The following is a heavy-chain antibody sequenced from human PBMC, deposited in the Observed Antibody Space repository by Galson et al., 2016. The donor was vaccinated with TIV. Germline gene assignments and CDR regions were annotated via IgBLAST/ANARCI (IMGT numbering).Heavy chain of an antibody. CDR1: GFTFSNYW. CDR3: ARGNPGNPNF. V-gene: IGHV3-74*01. Sequence: SLRLSCAASGFTFSNYWMHWVRQSPGEGLIYVSRINTDGDASDYADSVKGRFTISRDNVKNIVSLQMTALRVEDTAVYYCARGNPGNPNFWGQGALVTVSS. CDR2: INTDGDAS. D-gene: IGHD4-23*01. J-gene: IGHJ4*02.